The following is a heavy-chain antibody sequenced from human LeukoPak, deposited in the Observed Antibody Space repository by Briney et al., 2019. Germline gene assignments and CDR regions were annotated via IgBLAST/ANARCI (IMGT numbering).Heavy chain of an antibody. CDR3: TRDPRLREFES. CDR2: ISXXXXXX. Sequence: GGSLRLSCAASGFTFXXSSMHWVRQTPGKGXXWVALISXXXXXXXXXXXXXXXXXXXRDXSKNTLSLQMNSLRDDDTAVYYCTRDPRLREFESWGQGTLVTVSS. J-gene: IGHJ1*01. V-gene: IGHV3-30*01. CDR1: GFTFXXSS. D-gene: IGHD2-21*02.